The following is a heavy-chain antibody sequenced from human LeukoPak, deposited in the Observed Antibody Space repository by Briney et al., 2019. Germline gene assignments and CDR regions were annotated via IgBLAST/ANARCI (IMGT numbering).Heavy chain of an antibody. V-gene: IGHV3-48*03. J-gene: IGHJ4*02. Sequence: GGSLRLSCAASGFTFSSYEMNWVRQAPGKGLEWVSYISSSGSTIYYADSVKGRFTISRDNAKNSLYLQMNSLRAEDTAVYYCARGVNWNYGRYYFDYWGQGTLVTVSS. D-gene: IGHD1-7*01. CDR3: ARGVNWNYGRYYFDY. CDR1: GFTFSSYE. CDR2: ISSSGSTI.